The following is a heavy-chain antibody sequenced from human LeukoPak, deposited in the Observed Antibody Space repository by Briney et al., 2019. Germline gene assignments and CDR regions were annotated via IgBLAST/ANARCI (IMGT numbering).Heavy chain of an antibody. CDR3: ARDRGSSGWYEFDY. D-gene: IGHD6-19*01. CDR1: GLTSSTYW. V-gene: IGHV3-7*01. J-gene: IGHJ4*02. Sequence: GGSLRLSCAASGLTSSTYWMSWVRQAPGKGLERVANIKQDGSEKYYVDSVKGRFTISRDNAKNSLYLQMNSLRAEDTAVYYCARDRGSSGWYEFDYWGQGTLVTVSS. CDR2: IKQDGSEK.